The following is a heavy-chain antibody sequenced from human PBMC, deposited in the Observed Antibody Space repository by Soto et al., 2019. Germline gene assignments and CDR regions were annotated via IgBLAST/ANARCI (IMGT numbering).Heavy chain of an antibody. D-gene: IGHD5-12*01. CDR1: GFTFSAYA. CDR2: ISFDGSNK. CDR3: AKEGYSGYGQNDY. Sequence: GGSLRLSCAASGFTFSAYAIQWVRQAPGKGLEWVALISFDGSNKYYADSVKGRFTISRDNSKNTLYLQMNSLRAEDTAVYYCAKEGYSGYGQNDYWGQGTLVTVSS. J-gene: IGHJ4*02. V-gene: IGHV3-30*18.